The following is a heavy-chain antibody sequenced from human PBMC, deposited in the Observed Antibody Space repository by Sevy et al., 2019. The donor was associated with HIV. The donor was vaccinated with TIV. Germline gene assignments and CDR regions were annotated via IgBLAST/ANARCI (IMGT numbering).Heavy chain of an antibody. J-gene: IGHJ3*02. CDR1: GFTFSRNG. Sequence: GGSLRLSCATSGFTFSRNGMQWVRQAPGKGLEWVGVISYEGSQKFYGDSVKGRFTISRDDSKNTLYLQMDSLRDDDTAIYYCAKGIHDFWTGYIGAFDIRGQWTMVTVSS. D-gene: IGHD3-3*01. CDR2: ISYEGSQK. V-gene: IGHV3-30*18. CDR3: AKGIHDFWTGYIGAFDI.